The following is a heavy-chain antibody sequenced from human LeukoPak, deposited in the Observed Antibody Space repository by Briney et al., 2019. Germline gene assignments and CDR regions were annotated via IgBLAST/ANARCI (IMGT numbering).Heavy chain of an antibody. D-gene: IGHD2-2*03. CDR3: ARGVGYCSSSSCYPYYGMDV. J-gene: IGHJ6*02. CDR2: IYHIGST. V-gene: IGHV4-30-2*01. CDR1: GGCISSGGYS. Sequence: PSQTVSLTCADSGGCISSGGYSWRWIRQPPGKGLAWMGYIYHIGSTYYNPSLKSRVTISVDRSKNQFSLKLSSVTAADTAVYYCARGVGYCSSSSCYPYYGMDVWGQGTTGTVS.